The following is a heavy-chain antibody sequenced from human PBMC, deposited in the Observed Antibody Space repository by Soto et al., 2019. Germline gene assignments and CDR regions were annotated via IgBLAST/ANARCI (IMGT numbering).Heavy chain of an antibody. J-gene: IGHJ4*02. D-gene: IGHD3-10*01. CDR1: GGSINSYW. CDR3: ARDIGSYAYGEGY. V-gene: IGHV4-4*07. CDR2: VYSSGTT. Sequence: SETLSLTCSVSGGSINSYWWSWIRQPAGKGLEWIGRVYSSGTTDYNPSLNSRATLSVETSKNQFSLKLSSVTAADTAVYYCARDIGSYAYGEGYWGQGIQVTSP.